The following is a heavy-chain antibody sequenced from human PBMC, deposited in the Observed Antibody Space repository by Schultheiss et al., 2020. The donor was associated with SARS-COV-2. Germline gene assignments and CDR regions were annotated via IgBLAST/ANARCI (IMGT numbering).Heavy chain of an antibody. J-gene: IGHJ6*03. CDR1: GFTVSSNY. CDR2: IKSKTDGGTT. V-gene: IGHV3-15*01. CDR3: TRAPLHGIAAAGTEYYYYYMDV. D-gene: IGHD6-13*01. Sequence: GGSLRLSCAASGFTVSSNYMSWFRQAPGKGLEWVGRIKSKTDGGTTDYAAPVKGRFTISRDDSKNTLYLQMNSLKTEDTAVYYCTRAPLHGIAAAGTEYYYYYMDVWGKGTTVTVSS.